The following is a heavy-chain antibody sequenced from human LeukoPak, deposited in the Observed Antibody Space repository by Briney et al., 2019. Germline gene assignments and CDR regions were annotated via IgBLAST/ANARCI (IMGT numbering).Heavy chain of an antibody. D-gene: IGHD1-1*01. CDR3: AREVHL. Sequence: SETLSLTCTVSGGPISSYYWSWIRQPPGKGLEWIGYIYYSGSTNYNPSLKSRVTISVDTSKNQFSLKLSSVTAADTAVYYCAREVHLWGQGTLVTVSS. J-gene: IGHJ4*02. CDR2: IYYSGST. CDR1: GGPISSYY. V-gene: IGHV4-59*01.